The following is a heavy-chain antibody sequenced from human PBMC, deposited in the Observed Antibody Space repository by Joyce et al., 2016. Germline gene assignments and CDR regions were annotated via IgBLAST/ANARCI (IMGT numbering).Heavy chain of an antibody. J-gene: IGHJ4*02. Sequence: EVQLVESGGGLVQTGGSLRLSCATAGFTFSSYWMHWVPQVPVKGLVWVSRVSTEWSSTTYSDSVKGRFTISRDNDKNSLDLQMNSLRAEDTAVYYCARVEICPACYFDYWGQGALVTVSS. CDR1: GFTFSSYW. CDR2: VSTEWSST. D-gene: IGHD3-10*02. CDR3: ARVEICPACYFDY. V-gene: IGHV3-74*01.